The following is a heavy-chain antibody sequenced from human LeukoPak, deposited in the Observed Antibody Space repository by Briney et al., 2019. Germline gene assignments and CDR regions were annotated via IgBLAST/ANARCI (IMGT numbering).Heavy chain of an antibody. Sequence: GGSLRLSCAASGFTFDDYAMHWVRQAPGKGLEWVSGISWNSGSLGYADSVKGRFTISRDNAKNSLYLQMNSLRAEDTAVYYCAREPDRDIVEVGSFDIWGQGTMVTVSS. J-gene: IGHJ3*02. CDR3: AREPDRDIVEVGSFDI. D-gene: IGHD2-2*01. CDR2: ISWNSGSL. CDR1: GFTFDDYA. V-gene: IGHV3-9*01.